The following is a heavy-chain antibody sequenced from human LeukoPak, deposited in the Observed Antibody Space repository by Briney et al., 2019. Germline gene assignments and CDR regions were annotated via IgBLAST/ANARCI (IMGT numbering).Heavy chain of an antibody. J-gene: IGHJ6*02. CDR2: IKGDGSES. Sequence: PGGSLRLSCAASGFTFNRDWMNWVRQGPGKGLEWVANIKGDGSESRYVDSVKGRFTISRDNAQNSLFLQMNSLRAEDTAVYYCARWPDSGTYGMDVWGQGTTVIVSS. CDR1: GFTFNRDW. CDR3: ARWPDSGTYGMDV. V-gene: IGHV3-7*05. D-gene: IGHD1-26*01.